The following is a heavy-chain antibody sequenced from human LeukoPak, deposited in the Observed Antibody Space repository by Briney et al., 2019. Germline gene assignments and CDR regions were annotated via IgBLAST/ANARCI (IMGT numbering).Heavy chain of an antibody. D-gene: IGHD6-19*01. V-gene: IGHV3-9*01. CDR3: AKSPKQWLFYDAFDI. CDR2: ISWNSGSI. J-gene: IGHJ3*02. Sequence: PGGSLRLSCAASGFTFDDYAMHWVRQAPGKGLEWVSGISWNSGSIGYADSVKGRFTISRDNAKNSLYLQMNSLSAEDKALYYCAKSPKQWLFYDAFDIWGQGTMVTVSS. CDR1: GFTFDDYA.